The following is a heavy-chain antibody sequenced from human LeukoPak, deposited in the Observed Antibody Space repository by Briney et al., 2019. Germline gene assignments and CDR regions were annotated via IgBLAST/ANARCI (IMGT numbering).Heavy chain of an antibody. CDR1: GFTFDDYG. J-gene: IGHJ4*02. CDR3: ARDGASYYYDSSGYPYYFDY. D-gene: IGHD3-22*01. V-gene: IGHV3-20*04. Sequence: GGSLRLSCAASGFTFDDYGMSWVRHAPGKGLEWVSGINWNGGSTGYADSVKGRFTVSRDNAKNSLYLQMNSLRAEDTALYYCARDGASYYYDSSGYPYYFDYWGQGTLVTVSS. CDR2: INWNGGST.